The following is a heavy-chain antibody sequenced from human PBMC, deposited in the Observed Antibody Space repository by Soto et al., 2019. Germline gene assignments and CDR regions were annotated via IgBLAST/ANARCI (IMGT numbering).Heavy chain of an antibody. V-gene: IGHV3-48*02. CDR1: GFTFSSYS. D-gene: IGHD3-16*01. CDR2: ISSSSSTI. J-gene: IGHJ6*02. Sequence: EVQLVEFGGGLVQPGGSLRLSCAASGFTFSSYSMNWVRQAPGKGLEWVSYISSSSSTIYYADSVKGRFTISRDNAKNSLYLQMNSLRDEDTAVYYCARDMNFRDGHNYYYYYGMDVWGQGTTVTVSS. CDR3: ARDMNFRDGHNYYYYYGMDV.